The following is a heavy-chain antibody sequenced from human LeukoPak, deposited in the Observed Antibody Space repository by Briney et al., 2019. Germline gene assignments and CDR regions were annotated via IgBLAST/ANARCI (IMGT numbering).Heavy chain of an antibody. D-gene: IGHD3-22*01. CDR1: GGSFSGYY. J-gene: IGHJ4*02. Sequence: SETLSLTCAVYGGSFSGYYWSWIRQPPGKGLEWIGEINHSGSTNYNPSLKSRVTISVDTSKNQFSLKLSSVTAADTAVYYCAREYRSSGYYYDYWGQGTLVTVSS. CDR3: AREYRSSGYYYDY. V-gene: IGHV4-34*01. CDR2: INHSGST.